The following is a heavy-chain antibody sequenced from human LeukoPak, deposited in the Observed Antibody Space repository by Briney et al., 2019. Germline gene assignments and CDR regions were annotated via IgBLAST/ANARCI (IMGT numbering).Heavy chain of an antibody. Sequence: KPSGTLSLTCAVSGGSISSSNWWSWVRQPPGKGLEWIGQIYHSGSTNYNPSLKSRVAISVDKSKNQFSLKLSSVTAADTAVYYCATGMRESDTAMVLPDYWGQGTLVTVSS. CDR1: GGSISSSNW. CDR3: ATGMRESDTAMVLPDY. D-gene: IGHD5-18*01. V-gene: IGHV4-4*02. CDR2: IYHSGST. J-gene: IGHJ4*02.